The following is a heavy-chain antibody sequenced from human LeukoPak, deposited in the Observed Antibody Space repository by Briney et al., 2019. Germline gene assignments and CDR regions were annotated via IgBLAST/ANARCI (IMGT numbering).Heavy chain of an antibody. CDR1: GYTFTRSD. J-gene: IGHJ4*02. D-gene: IGHD4-17*01. V-gene: IGHV1-46*01. CDR2: IHTSGGST. CDR3: AREPTGDFDY. Sequence: ASLKVSSKASGYTFTRSDMNSVGRARGPGLEWMGIIHTSGGSTSYAQKFQGRVTMTRDTATRTVYMELSSLRSEDTAVYYCAREPTGDFDYWGQGTLVTVSS.